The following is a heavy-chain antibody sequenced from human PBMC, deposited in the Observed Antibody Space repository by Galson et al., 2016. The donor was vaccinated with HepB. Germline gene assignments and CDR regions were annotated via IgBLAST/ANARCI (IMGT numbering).Heavy chain of an antibody. Sequence: SETLSLTCTVSGGSVSSGTYYWSWIRQPPGKGLEWIGYIHYSGSTNYNPSLKSRVTISVDTSKNQFSLKLSSVTAADTAVYYCARGYDYGGNDAFDIWGQGTMVTVSS. V-gene: IGHV4-61*01. CDR1: GGSVSSGTYY. D-gene: IGHD4-23*01. J-gene: IGHJ3*02. CDR2: IHYSGST. CDR3: ARGYDYGGNDAFDI.